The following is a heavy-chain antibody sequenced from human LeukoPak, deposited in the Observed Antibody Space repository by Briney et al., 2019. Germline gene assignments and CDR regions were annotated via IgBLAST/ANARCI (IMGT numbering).Heavy chain of an antibody. CDR1: GFTFSSYS. CDR3: AREPRGAAAGYNWFDP. D-gene: IGHD6-13*01. CDR2: ISSSSSYI. Sequence: GSLRLSCAASGFTFSSYSMNWVRQAPGKGLEWVSSISSSSSYIYYADSVKGRFTISRDNAKNSLYLQMNSLRAEDTAVYYCAREPRGAAAGYNWFDPWGQGTLVTVSS. V-gene: IGHV3-21*01. J-gene: IGHJ5*02.